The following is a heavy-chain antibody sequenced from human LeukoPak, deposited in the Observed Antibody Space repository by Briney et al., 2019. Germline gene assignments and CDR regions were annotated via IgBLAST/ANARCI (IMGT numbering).Heavy chain of an antibody. CDR2: MRYDGSNK. Sequence: GGSLRLSCAASGFTFSSYGMHWVRQVPGKGLEWVAFMRYDGSNKYYADSVKGRFTISRDNSKNTLYLQMNSLRAEDTAVYYCAKDLYSSSLFDYWGQGTLVTVSS. CDR1: GFTFSSYG. CDR3: AKDLYSSSLFDY. J-gene: IGHJ4*02. D-gene: IGHD6-19*01. V-gene: IGHV3-30*02.